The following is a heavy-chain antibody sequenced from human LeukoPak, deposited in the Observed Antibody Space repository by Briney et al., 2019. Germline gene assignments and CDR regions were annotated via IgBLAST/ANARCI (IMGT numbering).Heavy chain of an antibody. D-gene: IGHD5-24*01. CDR2: ISACNGNT. CDR3: ARDELYFDY. Sequence: ASVKVSCKASGYTFTSYGISWVRQAPGQGLEWMGWISACNGNTNYAQKLQGRVTITRDTCTSTDYMELRSLRSDDTAVNYCARDELYFDYWGQATLVTVYS. V-gene: IGHV1-18*01. J-gene: IGHJ4*02. CDR1: GYTFTSYG.